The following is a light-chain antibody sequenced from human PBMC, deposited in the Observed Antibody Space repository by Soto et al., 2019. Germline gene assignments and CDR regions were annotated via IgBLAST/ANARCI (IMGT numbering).Light chain of an antibody. J-gene: IGKJ1*01. V-gene: IGKV3-20*01. Sequence: EIVLTQSPGTLSLYPGERATLSCRTSQSFRNNYLVLYQQKPGQPPMLLIYGASTRAMGIPGRFSGSGSGPDFTLITGSQEPAEFAGYYCQYFGNSGTFGQGNKVAFK. CDR2: GAS. CDR1: QSFRNNY. CDR3: QYFGNSGT.